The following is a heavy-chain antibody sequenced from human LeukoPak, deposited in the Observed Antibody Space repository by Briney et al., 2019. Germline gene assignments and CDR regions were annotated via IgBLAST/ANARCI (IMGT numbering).Heavy chain of an antibody. V-gene: IGHV4-4*07. J-gene: IGHJ5*02. CDR2: IYTSGST. CDR1: GGSISSYY. Sequence: SETLSLTCTVSGGSISSYYWSWIRQPAGKGLEWIGRIYTSGSTNYIPSLKSRVTISVDTSKNQFSLKLSSVTAADTAVYYCARGSKMLGYNWFDPWGQGTLVTVSS. CDR3: ARGSKMLGYNWFDP. D-gene: IGHD1-26*01.